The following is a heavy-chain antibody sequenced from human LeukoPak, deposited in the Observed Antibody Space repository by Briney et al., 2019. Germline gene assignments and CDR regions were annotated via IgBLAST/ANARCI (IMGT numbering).Heavy chain of an antibody. J-gene: IGHJ3*02. Sequence: ASVKVSCKASGYTFTSYDINWVRQATGQGLEWMGWMNPNSGNTGYAQKFQGRVTMTTDTSTSTAYMELRSLRSDDTAVYYCERRYSSSLFAFDIWGQGTMVTVSS. V-gene: IGHV1-8*01. D-gene: IGHD6-13*01. CDR1: GYTFTSYD. CDR3: ERRYSSSLFAFDI. CDR2: MNPNSGNT.